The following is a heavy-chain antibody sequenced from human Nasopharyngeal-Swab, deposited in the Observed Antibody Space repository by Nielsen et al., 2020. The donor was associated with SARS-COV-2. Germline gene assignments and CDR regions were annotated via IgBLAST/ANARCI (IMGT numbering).Heavy chain of an antibody. CDR1: GFIFNNYA. CDR2: ISGSGDISGSGGST. CDR3: AKDLRGPYFF. D-gene: IGHD2/OR15-2a*01. Sequence: GESLKISCAASGFIFNNYAMSWVRQAPGKGLEWVAAISGSGDISGSGGSTYYADSVKGRFTISRDNSKNTLSLQMNGLGAEDTAVYYCAKDLRGPYFFWGQGTLVTVSS. J-gene: IGHJ4*02. V-gene: IGHV3-23*01.